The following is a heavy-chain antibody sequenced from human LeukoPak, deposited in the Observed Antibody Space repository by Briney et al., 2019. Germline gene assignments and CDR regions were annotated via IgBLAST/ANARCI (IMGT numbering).Heavy chain of an antibody. D-gene: IGHD3-22*01. J-gene: IGHJ4*02. CDR2: IDPSDSYT. CDR3: ARHINYYDSSGYYY. V-gene: IGHV5-10-1*01. Sequence: GESLKISCKGSGYSFTSYWISWVRQMPGKGLEWMGKIDPSDSYTNYSPSFQGHVTISADKSISTAYLQWSSLKASDTAMYYCARHINYYDSSGYYYWGQGTLVTVSS. CDR1: GYSFTSYW.